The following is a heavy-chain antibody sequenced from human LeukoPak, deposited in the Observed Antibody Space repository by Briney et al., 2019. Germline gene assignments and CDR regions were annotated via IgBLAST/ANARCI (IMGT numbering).Heavy chain of an antibody. CDR2: IDPSDSYT. CDR3: ASSFNPYYYDSSGYYYVDY. Sequence: GESLKISCKGSGYNFTSYWISWVRQMPGKGLEWMGRIDPSDSYTNYSPSFQGHVTISADKSISTAYLQWSSLKASDTAMYYCASSFNPYYYDSSGYYYVDYWGQGTLVTVSS. J-gene: IGHJ4*02. CDR1: GYNFTSYW. D-gene: IGHD3-22*01. V-gene: IGHV5-10-1*01.